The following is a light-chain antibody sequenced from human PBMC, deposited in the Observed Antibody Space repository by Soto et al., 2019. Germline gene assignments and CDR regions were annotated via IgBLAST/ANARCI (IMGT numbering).Light chain of an antibody. Sequence: EIVLTQSPATLSLSPGERATLFCRASQSVTSSYLAWYQQKPGQAPRLLIYGASSRATGIPDRFSGSGSGTDFTLTISRLEPEDFAVYYCQQYGNSWTFGQGTKVDIK. CDR3: QQYGNSWT. J-gene: IGKJ1*01. CDR1: QSVTSSY. CDR2: GAS. V-gene: IGKV3-20*01.